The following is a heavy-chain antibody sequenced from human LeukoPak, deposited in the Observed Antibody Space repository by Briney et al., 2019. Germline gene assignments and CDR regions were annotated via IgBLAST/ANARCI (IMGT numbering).Heavy chain of an antibody. J-gene: IGHJ4*02. CDR1: GFTYRTYV. V-gene: IGHV3-64D*06. CDR3: VRGTVY. Sequence: HPGGSLRLSCSVSGFTYRTYVMQWVRQARGKGVEYVSDISSNGDNKYSAHSVKPRFTISRDNSTNTLYLQMSSLRADDTAVYYCVRGTVYCGQGTLVTVSS. CDR2: ISSNGDNK. D-gene: IGHD2-8*02.